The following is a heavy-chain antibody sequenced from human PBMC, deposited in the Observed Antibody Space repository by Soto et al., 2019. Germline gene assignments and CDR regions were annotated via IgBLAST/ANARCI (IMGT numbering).Heavy chain of an antibody. D-gene: IGHD6-19*01. CDR2: IWYDGSNK. CDR1: GFTFSSYG. J-gene: IGHJ4*02. Sequence: QVQLVESGGGVVQPGRSLRLSCAASGFTFSSYGMHWFRQAPGKGLEWVAVIWYDGSNKYYADSVKGRFTISRDNSKHTRDLQMNSLLAEDTAVYYCARVYSSCWDGVDYWGQGTLVTVSS. CDR3: ARVYSSCWDGVDY. V-gene: IGHV3-33*01.